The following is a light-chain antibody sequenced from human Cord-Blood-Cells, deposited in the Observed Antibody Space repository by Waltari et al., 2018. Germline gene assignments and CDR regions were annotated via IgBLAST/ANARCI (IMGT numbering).Light chain of an antibody. J-gene: IGLJ2*01. CDR2: EFS. V-gene: IGLV2-8*01. CDR1: SSDGGGYNY. CDR3: SSYAGSNNLV. Sequence: QSALTQPPSASGSPGQSVTISCTGTSSDGGGYNYVSWYQQHPGKAPKLMIYEFSKRPSGVPDRFSGSQSGNPASLTVSGLQAEDEADYYCSSYAGSNNLVFGGGTKLTVL.